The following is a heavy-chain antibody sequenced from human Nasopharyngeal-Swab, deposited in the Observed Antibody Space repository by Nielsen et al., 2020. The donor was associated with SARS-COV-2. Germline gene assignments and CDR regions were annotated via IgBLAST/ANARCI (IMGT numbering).Heavy chain of an antibody. CDR1: GFTVSSNY. D-gene: IGHD6-25*01. Sequence: GESLKISCAASGFTVSSNYMTWVRQAPGKGLEWVSVIYSSGRTSHADSVKGRFTISRDNVEKSLYLQMDNLRVEDTAVYYCVLPSVAAPGRDSWGKGTLVTVSS. CDR3: VLPSVAAPGRDS. CDR2: IYSSGRT. V-gene: IGHV3-53*01. J-gene: IGHJ4*02.